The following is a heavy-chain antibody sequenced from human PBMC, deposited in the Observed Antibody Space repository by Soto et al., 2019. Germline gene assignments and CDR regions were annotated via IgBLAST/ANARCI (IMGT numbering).Heavy chain of an antibody. CDR3: HCSTYYYDSSGYMAPDKDY. J-gene: IGHJ4*02. CDR1: GFTFSSYG. Sequence: QVQLVESGGGVVQPGRSLRLSCAASGFTFSSYGMHWVRQAPGKGLEWVAVIWYDGSNKYYADSVKGRFTISRDNSKNTLYLQMNSLRAEDTAVYYCHCSTYYYDSSGYMAPDKDYWGQGTLVTVSS. CDR2: IWYDGSNK. D-gene: IGHD3-22*01. V-gene: IGHV3-33*01.